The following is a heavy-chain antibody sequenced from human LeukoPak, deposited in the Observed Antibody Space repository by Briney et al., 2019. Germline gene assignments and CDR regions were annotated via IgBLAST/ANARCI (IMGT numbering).Heavy chain of an antibody. CDR2: IDPSDSYT. CDR1: GYSFTSCW. V-gene: IGHV5-10-1*01. D-gene: IGHD2-2*01. J-gene: IGHJ4*02. Sequence: GESLKISCKGSGYSFTSCWISWVGQMPGKGRGWMGRIDPSDSYTNYSPSFQGHVTISADKSISTAYLQWSSLKASDTAMYYCARQGDCSSTSCSWYLDYWGQGTLVTVSS. CDR3: ARQGDCSSTSCSWYLDY.